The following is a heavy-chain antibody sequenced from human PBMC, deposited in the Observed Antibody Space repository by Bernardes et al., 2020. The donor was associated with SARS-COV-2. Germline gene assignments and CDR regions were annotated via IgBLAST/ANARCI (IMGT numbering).Heavy chain of an antibody. J-gene: IGHJ4*02. CDR1: GDSISSSTYY. CDR2: ILTSGST. V-gene: IGHV4-61*02. Sequence: SETLSLTCTVSGDSISSSTYYWSWIRQPAGKGLEWIGRILTSGSTNYNPSLNSRVTISLDTSKNQFSLELTSVTAADTAVYYCLSSVTTGGKRGPDYWGRGTLVTVSS. CDR3: LSSVTTGGKRGPDY. D-gene: IGHD4-17*01.